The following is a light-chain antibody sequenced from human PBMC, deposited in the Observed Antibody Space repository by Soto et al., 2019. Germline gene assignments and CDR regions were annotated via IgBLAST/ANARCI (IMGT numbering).Light chain of an antibody. V-gene: IGLV1-44*01. CDR3: AAWDASLSAVV. J-gene: IGLJ2*01. CDR2: TDN. CDR1: SSNIGSNA. Sequence: QSVLTQSPSASGTPGQRVTFSCSGSSSNIGSNAVNWYQHLPGTAPKLIIYTDNKRPSGVPDRFSGSKSGTSASLAISGLQSEDEADYYCAAWDASLSAVVFGGGTKLTVL.